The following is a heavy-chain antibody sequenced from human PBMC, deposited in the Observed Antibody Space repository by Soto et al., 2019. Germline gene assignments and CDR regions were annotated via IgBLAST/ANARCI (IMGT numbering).Heavy chain of an antibody. J-gene: IGHJ5*02. CDR3: ARYWFPRFDP. Sequence: QVHLVQSGPEVKKPGASMKVSCKASGYSFSSYGITWVRQAPGQGLEWMGWINPSTNETNYAQRFQGRVTVTTDTSPTTAYIELRNLKYDDTAVYYCARYWFPRFDPWGPGTLVTVSS. CDR2: INPSTNET. CDR1: GYSFSSYG. V-gene: IGHV1-18*01. D-gene: IGHD2-8*02.